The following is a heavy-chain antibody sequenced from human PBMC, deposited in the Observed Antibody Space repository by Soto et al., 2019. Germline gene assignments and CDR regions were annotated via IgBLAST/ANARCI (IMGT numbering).Heavy chain of an antibody. CDR2: ISFDGGNQ. V-gene: IGHV3-30*18. J-gene: IGHJ5*02. Sequence: QVQLVQSGGGVVQPGRSLRLSCAASGFDFNTYGLHWVRQAPGKGLEWVAGISFDGGNQYYADSVQGRFTISRDKSNNTLYLQMNSLGAEATATYYCAKDSSVTAAGSGGWFDPWGQGTLVIVSS. CDR1: GFDFNTYG. CDR3: AKDSSVTAAGSGGWFDP. D-gene: IGHD6-13*01.